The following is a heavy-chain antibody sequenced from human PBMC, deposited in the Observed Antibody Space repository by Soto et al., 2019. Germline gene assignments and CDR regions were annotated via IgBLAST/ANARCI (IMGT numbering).Heavy chain of an antibody. CDR2: IIPIFGTA. V-gene: IGHV1-69*01. Sequence: QVQLVQSGAEVKKPGSSVKVSCKASGGTFSSYAISWVRQAPGQGLEWMGGIIPIFGTANYAQKFQGRVTITADESTSTAYMELSSLRSEGTAVYYCARDALDGTPQDGYYYYGMDVWGQGTTVTVSS. CDR3: ARDALDGTPQDGYYYYGMDV. D-gene: IGHD1-1*01. J-gene: IGHJ6*02. CDR1: GGTFSSYA.